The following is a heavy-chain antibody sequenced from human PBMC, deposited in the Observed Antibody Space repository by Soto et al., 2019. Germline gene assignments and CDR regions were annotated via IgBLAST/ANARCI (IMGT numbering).Heavy chain of an antibody. D-gene: IGHD1-26*01. CDR1: GFTFSSYG. Sequence: QVQLVESGGGVVQPGRSLRLSCAASGFTFSSYGMHWVRQAPGKGLEWVAVISYDVSNKYYADSVKGRFTISRDNSKNTLYLQMNSLRAEDTAVYYCAKAKGGEPWELPFDYWGQGTMVTVSS. J-gene: IGHJ4*02. CDR3: AKAKGGEPWELPFDY. CDR2: ISYDVSNK. V-gene: IGHV3-30*18.